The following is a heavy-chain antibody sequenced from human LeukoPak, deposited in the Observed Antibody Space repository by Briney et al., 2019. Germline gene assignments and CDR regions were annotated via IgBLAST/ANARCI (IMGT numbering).Heavy chain of an antibody. CDR3: ARWAGPHYLPSIIGNYYFDY. J-gene: IGHJ4*02. CDR2: ISYDGSNK. CDR1: GFTFSSYA. D-gene: IGHD3-16*02. Sequence: GRSLRLSCAASGFTFSSYAMHWVRQAPGKGLEWVAVISYDGSNKYYADSVKGRFTISRGNSKNTLYLQMNSLRAEDTAVYYCARWAGPHYLPSIIGNYYFDYWGQGTLVTVSS. V-gene: IGHV3-30*04.